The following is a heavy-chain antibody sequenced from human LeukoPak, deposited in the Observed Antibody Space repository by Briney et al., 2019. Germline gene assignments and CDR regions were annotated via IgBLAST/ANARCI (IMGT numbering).Heavy chain of an antibody. J-gene: IGHJ4*02. CDR3: ARPYTYYYDRSGYDPFYFDY. CDR1: GYTFTSYY. CDR2: INPNSGAT. Sequence: GSVKGSCKASGYTFTSYYMHWVRQPAGGGLEWMGWINPNSGATNYAQNFKGRLTMTRDTSINTAYMDLNRLRSDDTAVYYCARPYTYYYDRSGYDPFYFDYWGQGTLVTVSS. V-gene: IGHV1-2*02. D-gene: IGHD3-22*01.